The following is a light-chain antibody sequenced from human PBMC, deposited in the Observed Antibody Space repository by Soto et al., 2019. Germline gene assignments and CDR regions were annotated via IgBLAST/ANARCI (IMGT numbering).Light chain of an antibody. CDR1: QSIGST. V-gene: IGKV3-15*01. CDR3: QQRSNWPPVT. J-gene: IGKJ4*01. Sequence: VMTQSPATLSLSPGDSATLSCRASQSIGSTLAWYQQKPGQAPRLIISGAYTRATDIPARFSGSGSGTEFTLTISSLQSEDFAIYYCQQRSNWPPVTFGGGTKVDIK. CDR2: GAY.